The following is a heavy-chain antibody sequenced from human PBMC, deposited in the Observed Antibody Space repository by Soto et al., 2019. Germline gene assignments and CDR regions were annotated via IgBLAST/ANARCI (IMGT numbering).Heavy chain of an antibody. CDR2: MSPKTAST. V-gene: IGHV1-8*01. J-gene: IGHJ5*01. D-gene: IGHD7-27*01. Sequence: ASVKVSCKASGYTFTSYDINWVRQTAGQGLEWMGWMSPKTASTGYAQKFQDRVTMTRSTSISTAYMELSSLTSEDTAVYYCTGGPPNWGFDSWGQGTPVTVSS. CDR3: TGGPPNWGFDS. CDR1: GYTFTSYD.